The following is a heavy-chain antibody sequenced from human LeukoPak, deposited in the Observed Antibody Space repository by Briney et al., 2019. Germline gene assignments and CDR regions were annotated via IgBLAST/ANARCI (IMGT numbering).Heavy chain of an antibody. Sequence: PGGSLRLSCAASGFTFSSYAMSWVRQAPGKGLEWVSAISGSGGSTYYADSVKGRFTISRDNSKNTLYLQMNSLRAEDTAVYYCAKEPPRHPITGTTWYDYWGQGTLVTASS. CDR3: AKEPPRHPITGTTWYDY. CDR1: GFTFSSYA. CDR2: ISGSGGST. V-gene: IGHV3-23*01. J-gene: IGHJ4*02. D-gene: IGHD1-7*01.